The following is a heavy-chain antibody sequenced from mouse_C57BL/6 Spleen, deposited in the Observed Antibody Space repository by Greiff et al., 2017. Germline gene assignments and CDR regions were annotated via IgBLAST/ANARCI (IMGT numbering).Heavy chain of an antibody. CDR2: INPYNGGT. V-gene: IGHV1-19*01. D-gene: IGHD1-1*01. CDR1: GYTFTDYY. CDR3: ARGSEGYYWYFDV. J-gene: IGHJ1*03. Sequence: EVQLQQSGPVLVKPGASVKMSCKASGYTFTDYYMNWVKQSHGKSLEWIGVINPYNGGTSYNQKFKGKATLTVDKSSSTAYMELNSLTSEDSAVYDCARGSEGYYWYFDVWGTGTTVTVSS.